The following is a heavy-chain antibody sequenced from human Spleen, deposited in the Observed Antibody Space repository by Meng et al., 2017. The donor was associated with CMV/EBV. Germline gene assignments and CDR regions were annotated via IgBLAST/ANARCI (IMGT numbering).Heavy chain of an antibody. CDR2: IHYRGST. CDR1: ISSSNYF. V-gene: IGHV4-39*07. D-gene: IGHD6-13*01. J-gene: IGHJ4*02. Sequence: ISSSNYFWGWIRQPPLKGLEWIGSIHYRGSTYYNPSLRSRVTISVDTSKSQFSLKLTSVTAADTAVYYCAREPHIFTAAPGEGSFDSWGQGTLVTVSS. CDR3: AREPHIFTAAPGEGSFDS.